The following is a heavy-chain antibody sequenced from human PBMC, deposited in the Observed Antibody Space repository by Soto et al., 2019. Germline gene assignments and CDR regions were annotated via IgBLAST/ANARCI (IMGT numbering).Heavy chain of an antibody. V-gene: IGHV4-34*01. Sequence: SETLSLTCAVYGGSFSGYYWSWIRQPPGKGLEWIGEINHSGSTNYNPSLKSRVTISVDTSKNQFSLKLSSVTAADTAVYYCAGLYGEYRNFDYWGQGTLVTVSS. CDR2: INHSGST. D-gene: IGHD4-17*01. CDR3: AGLYGEYRNFDY. CDR1: GGSFSGYY. J-gene: IGHJ4*02.